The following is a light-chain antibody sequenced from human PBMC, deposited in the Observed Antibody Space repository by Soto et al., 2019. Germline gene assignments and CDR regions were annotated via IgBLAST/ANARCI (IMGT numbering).Light chain of an antibody. J-gene: IGLJ1*01. Sequence: QSVLSHPPSASWSPGHSITISCTGTSSDVGGYNYVSWYQLHPGKAPKLMVYEVSNRPSGVSNRFSGSKSGNTASLTISGLQAEEEADYYCSSYTSSTDYVFGTGTKVTVL. CDR2: EVS. V-gene: IGLV2-14*01. CDR3: SSYTSSTDYV. CDR1: SSDVGGYNY.